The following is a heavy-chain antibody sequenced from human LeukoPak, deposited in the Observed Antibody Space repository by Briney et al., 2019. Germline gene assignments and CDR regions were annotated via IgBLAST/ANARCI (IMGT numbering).Heavy chain of an antibody. Sequence: GASVTVSCKASGYTFTSYDINWVRQATGQGLEWMGWMNPNSGNTSYAQKFQGRVTMTRNTSISTAYMELSNLRSEDTAVYYCARADCGGDCYSDCWGQGTLVAVSS. CDR2: MNPNSGNT. CDR1: GYTFTSYD. V-gene: IGHV1-8*01. D-gene: IGHD2-21*02. J-gene: IGHJ4*02. CDR3: ARADCGGDCYSDC.